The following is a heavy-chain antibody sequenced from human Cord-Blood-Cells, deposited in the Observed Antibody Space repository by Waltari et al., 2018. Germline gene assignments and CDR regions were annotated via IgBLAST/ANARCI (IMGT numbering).Heavy chain of an antibody. J-gene: IGHJ5*02. D-gene: IGHD3-22*01. CDR3: ASYDSSGYWFDP. Sequence: QVQLQQWGAGLLKPSETLSLTCAVYGGSFSGYYWSWIRQPPGKGLEWIGEINHSGSTHSNPSLKSRVTISVDTSKNQFSLKLSSVTAADTAVYYCASYDSSGYWFDPWGQGTLVTVSS. CDR2: INHSGST. V-gene: IGHV4-34*01. CDR1: GGSFSGYY.